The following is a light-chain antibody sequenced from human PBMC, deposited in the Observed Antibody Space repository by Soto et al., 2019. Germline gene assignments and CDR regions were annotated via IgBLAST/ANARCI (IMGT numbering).Light chain of an antibody. CDR2: GAS. Sequence: ETVMTQSPATLSVSPGERATLSCRASQSVSSNLAWYQQKLGQAPRLLIYGASTRATDIPARFSGSGSGTEFTLTSSSLQPEDFAFYSGQQYNDWPPQLTFGGGTKVEIK. CDR3: QQYNDWPPQLT. V-gene: IGKV3-15*01. CDR1: QSVSSN. J-gene: IGKJ4*01.